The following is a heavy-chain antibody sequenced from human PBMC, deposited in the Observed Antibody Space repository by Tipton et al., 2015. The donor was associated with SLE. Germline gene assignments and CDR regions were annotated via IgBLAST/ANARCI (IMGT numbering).Heavy chain of an antibody. D-gene: IGHD6-19*01. V-gene: IGHV4-34*01. J-gene: IGHJ4*02. CDR2: VNPGGST. CDR3: ARGISSGWWNY. Sequence: TLSLTCTVYGGSFSDYYWSWIRQSPGKGLEWIGEVNPGGSTIYTPSLKSRVTISVDTSKNQFSLKLSSVTAADTAVYYCARGISSGWWNYWGQGNLVTVSS. CDR1: GGSFSDYY.